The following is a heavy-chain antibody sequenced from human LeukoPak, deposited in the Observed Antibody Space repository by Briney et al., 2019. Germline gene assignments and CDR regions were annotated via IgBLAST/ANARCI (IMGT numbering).Heavy chain of an antibody. Sequence: GGSLRLSCAASGLTLSSYSMNWVRQAPGKGLEWVSYISPSSSTIYYADSVKGRFTISRDNAKNSLYLQTDSLRDEDTAVYYCVRAPSGSSYGYYYWGQGTLVTVSS. V-gene: IGHV3-48*02. CDR1: GLTLSSYS. CDR3: VRAPSGSSYGYYY. J-gene: IGHJ4*02. CDR2: ISPSSSTI. D-gene: IGHD5-18*01.